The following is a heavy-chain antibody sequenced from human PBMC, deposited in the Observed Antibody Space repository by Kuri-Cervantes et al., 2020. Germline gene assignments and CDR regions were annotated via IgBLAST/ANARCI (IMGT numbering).Heavy chain of an antibody. J-gene: IGHJ4*02. D-gene: IGHD3-10*01. Sequence: LRLSCTVSGGSISSGSYYWSWIRQPAGKGLEWIGRIYTSGSTNYNPSLKSRVTISVDTSKNQFSLKLSSVTAADTAVYYCARRAVGVTRALRDWGQETLVTVSS. CDR1: GGSISSGSYY. CDR3: ARRAVGVTRALRD. CDR2: IYTSGST. V-gene: IGHV4-61*02.